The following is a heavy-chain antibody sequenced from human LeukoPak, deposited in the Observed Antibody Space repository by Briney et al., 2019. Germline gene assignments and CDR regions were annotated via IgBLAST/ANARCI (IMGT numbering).Heavy chain of an antibody. CDR2: ISGNGGST. V-gene: IGHV3-23*01. Sequence: GGTLRLSCAASGFAFSNYGMNWVRQAPGKGLEWVSAISGNGGSTYYADSVKGRFTISRDNSKNTLSLQMNSLRAEDTAVYYCAKDLSWYCSGGRCSLLSFDYWGQGTLVTVSS. CDR1: GFAFSNYG. J-gene: IGHJ4*02. CDR3: AKDLSWYCSGGRCSLLSFDY. D-gene: IGHD2-15*01.